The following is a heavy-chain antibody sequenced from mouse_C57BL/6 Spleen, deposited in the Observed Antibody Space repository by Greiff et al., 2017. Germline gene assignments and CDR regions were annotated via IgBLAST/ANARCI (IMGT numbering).Heavy chain of an antibody. CDR1: GYTFTSYW. J-gene: IGHJ3*01. CDR3: EREAYTTVVATDAY. V-gene: IGHV1-64*01. Sequence: QVQLQQPGAELVQPGASVKLSCTASGYTFTSYWMHWVKPRPGPGLAWIGMIHPNSGSTNYHEKFKSTATLTVDKSSSTAYMQLSSLTSEDSAVYYCEREAYTTVVATDAYWGQGTLVTVSA. D-gene: IGHD1-1*01. CDR2: IHPNSGST.